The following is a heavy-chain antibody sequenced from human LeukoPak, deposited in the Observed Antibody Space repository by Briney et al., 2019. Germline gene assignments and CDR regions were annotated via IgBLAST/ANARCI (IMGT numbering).Heavy chain of an antibody. Sequence: GESLEIPCQGSGYRFISYWITWVRQMPGKGLEWMGRIDPTDSYTTYSPSFQGHVTISADKSISTAYLQWSSLKASDTAMYYCARLPSGYSGYPYSDYWGQGTLVTVSS. D-gene: IGHD5-12*01. J-gene: IGHJ4*02. CDR3: ARLPSGYSGYPYSDY. CDR2: IDPTDSYT. V-gene: IGHV5-10-1*01. CDR1: GYRFISYW.